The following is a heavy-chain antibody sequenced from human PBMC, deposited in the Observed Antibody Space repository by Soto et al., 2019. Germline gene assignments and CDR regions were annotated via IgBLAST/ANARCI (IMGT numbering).Heavy chain of an antibody. V-gene: IGHV5-51*03. CDR2: IYPGDSDT. D-gene: IGHD2-2*01. CDR1: RYSFTNYW. J-gene: IGHJ3*02. CDR3: ARRACSSASCDGLMTTVSTEAFDI. Sequence: VQLVQSGAEVKKPGESLKISCKASRYSFTNYWIGWVRQMPGKGLEWMGIIYPGDSDTRYSQSFQGQVPISADKSISTAYLQWSSLKVSDTAVYYCARRACSSASCDGLMTTVSTEAFDIWGQGTIVTVSS.